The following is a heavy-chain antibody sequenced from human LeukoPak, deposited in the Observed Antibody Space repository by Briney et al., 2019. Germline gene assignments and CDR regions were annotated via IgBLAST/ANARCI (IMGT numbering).Heavy chain of an antibody. CDR3: ARDQYDTWSRRGNFDS. CDR1: GFTFGKYW. CDR2: IKLDGSEK. J-gene: IGHJ4*02. V-gene: IGHV3-7*03. D-gene: IGHD3-3*01. Sequence: GGSLRLSCVASGFTFGKYWMSWVRQAPGKGLEWVANIKLDGSEKDYVDSVKGRFTISRDNTKNSLYLQMNSLRAEDTAVFYCARDQYDTWSRRGNFDSWGQGTLVTVSS.